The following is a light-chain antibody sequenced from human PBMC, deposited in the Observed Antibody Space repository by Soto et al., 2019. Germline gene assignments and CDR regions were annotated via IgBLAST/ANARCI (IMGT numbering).Light chain of an antibody. CDR3: QQYGSLRGFT. CDR1: QSVSSSY. CDR2: GAS. Sequence: EIVLTQSPGTLSLSPVERATLSCRASQSVSSSYLAWYQQKPGQAPRLLIYGASGRATGIPDRFSGSGSGTDFTLTISRLEPEDFAVYYCQQYGSLRGFTFGPGTKVDIK. V-gene: IGKV3-20*01. J-gene: IGKJ3*01.